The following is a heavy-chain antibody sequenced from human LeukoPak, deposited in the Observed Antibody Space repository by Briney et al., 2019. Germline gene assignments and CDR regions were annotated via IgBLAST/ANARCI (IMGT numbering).Heavy chain of an antibody. V-gene: IGHV1-2*02. D-gene: IGHD3-10*01. Sequence: ASAKVSCKASGYTFTGYYMHWVRQAPGQGLEWMGWINPNSGGTNYAQKFQGRVTMTRDTSISTAYMELSRLRSDDTAVYYCARLRGSGSSLDYWGQGTLVTVSS. CDR1: GYTFTGYY. CDR2: INPNSGGT. CDR3: ARLRGSGSSLDY. J-gene: IGHJ4*02.